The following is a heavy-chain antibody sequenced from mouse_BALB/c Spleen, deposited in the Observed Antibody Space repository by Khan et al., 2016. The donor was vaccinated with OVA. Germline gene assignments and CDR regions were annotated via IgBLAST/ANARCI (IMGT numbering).Heavy chain of an antibody. D-gene: IGHD1-1*01. CDR1: GFSLANYG. V-gene: IGHV2-6-1*01. CDR2: MWGDGST. CDR3: ARQRYWHYNDMDY. Sequence: QVQLKESGPGLVAPSQSLSITCTISGFSLANYGVHWVRQPPGKGLEWLVLMWGDGSTSYYSVLISRLTVSTDNSCSKVFLKMNSLQTDDTAMYFCARQRYWHYNDMDYWGQGTSVTVSS. J-gene: IGHJ4*01.